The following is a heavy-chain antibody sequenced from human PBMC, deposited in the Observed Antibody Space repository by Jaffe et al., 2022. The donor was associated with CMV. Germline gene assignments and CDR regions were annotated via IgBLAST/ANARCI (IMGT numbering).Heavy chain of an antibody. CDR3: ARFNSGSHSPGDYYYYMDV. J-gene: IGHJ6*03. Sequence: QVQLQQWGAGQLKPSETLSLTCAVSGGSFGGYYWSWIRQPPGKGLQWIGDINHRGVTNYSPSFRSRVTISEDTSRKQFSLKVMSVTAADTAVYYCARFNSGSHSPGDYYYYMDVWGRGTTVIVSS. V-gene: IGHV4-34*02. CDR1: GGSFGGYY. CDR2: INHRGVT. D-gene: IGHD1-26*01.